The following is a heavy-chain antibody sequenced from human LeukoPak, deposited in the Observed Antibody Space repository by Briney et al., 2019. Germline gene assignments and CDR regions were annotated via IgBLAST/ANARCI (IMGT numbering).Heavy chain of an antibody. CDR3: ALGGGNNSPSAFDI. CDR2: FDPEDGET. Sequence: ASVKVTCKVSGYTLTELSMHWVRQAPGKGLEWMGGFDPEDGETIYAQKFQGRVTMTRDMSTSTVYMELSSLRSEDTAVYYCALGGGNNSPSAFDIWGQGTMVTVSS. CDR1: GYTLTELS. V-gene: IGHV1-24*01. D-gene: IGHD4-23*01. J-gene: IGHJ3*02.